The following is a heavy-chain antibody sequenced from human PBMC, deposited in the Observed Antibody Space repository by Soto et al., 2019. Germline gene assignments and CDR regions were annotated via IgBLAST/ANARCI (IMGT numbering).Heavy chain of an antibody. J-gene: IGHJ3*02. V-gene: IGHV3-53*01. CDR2: IYSGGST. CDR1: GFTVSSNY. CDR3: AKKDPSTSGAFDI. Sequence: AGGSLRLSCAASGFTVSSNYMSWVRQAPGKGLEWVSVIYSGGSTYYADSVKGRFTISRDNSKNTLYLQMNSLRAEDTAVYYCAKKDPSTSGAFDIWGQGTMVTVSS. D-gene: IGHD2-2*01.